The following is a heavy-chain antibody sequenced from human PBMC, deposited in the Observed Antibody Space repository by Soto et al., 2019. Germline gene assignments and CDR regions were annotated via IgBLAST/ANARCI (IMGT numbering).Heavy chain of an antibody. V-gene: IGHV4-59*08. J-gene: IGHJ5*02. CDR1: GGSISSYY. CDR3: ASMITFGAVKNWFDP. D-gene: IGHD3-16*01. CDR2: IYYSGST. Sequence: PSETLSLTCTVSGGSISSYYWSWIRQPPGKGLEWIGYIYYSGSTNYNPSLKSRVTISVDTSKNQFSLKLSSVTAADTAVYYCASMITFGAVKNWFDPWGQGTLVTVSS.